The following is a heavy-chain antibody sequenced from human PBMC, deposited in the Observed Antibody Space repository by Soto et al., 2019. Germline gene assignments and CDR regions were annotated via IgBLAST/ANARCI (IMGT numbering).Heavy chain of an antibody. J-gene: IGHJ5*02. V-gene: IGHV4-59*01. D-gene: IGHD4-17*01. Sequence: SETLSLTCTVSGGSISSYYWSWIRQPPGKGLEWIGYIYYSGSTNYNPSLKSRVTISVDTSKNQFSLKLSSVTAADTAVYYCARVWDYVGNWFDTWGQGTLVTVSS. CDR1: GGSISSYY. CDR2: IYYSGST. CDR3: ARVWDYVGNWFDT.